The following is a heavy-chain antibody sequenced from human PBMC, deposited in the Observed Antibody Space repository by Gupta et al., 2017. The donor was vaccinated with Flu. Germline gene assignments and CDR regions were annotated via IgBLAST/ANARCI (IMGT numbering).Heavy chain of an antibody. D-gene: IGHD6-19*01. J-gene: IGHJ4*02. Sequence: SLSTYGVAVGWIRQPPGKALEWLALIYWDDDKRFSPSLKSRLTISKDTSEHQVVLTMTNMDPVDTATYYCAYKTGSSGFLYWCQGTLVTVS. CDR3: AYKTGSSGFLY. CDR2: IYWDDDK. CDR1: SLSTYGVA. V-gene: IGHV2-5*02.